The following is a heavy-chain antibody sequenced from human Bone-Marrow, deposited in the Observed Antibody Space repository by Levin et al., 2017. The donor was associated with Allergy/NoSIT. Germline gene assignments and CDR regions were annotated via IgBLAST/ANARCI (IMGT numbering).Heavy chain of an antibody. Sequence: KTSETLSLTCTVSGDSIDSATYYWGWIRQPPGKGLEWIGTIYYTGSTTYNPSLKSRVTISVDTSKTQFSLNLNSVTAAATAVYYCVASGQQRAYYYYSGMDVWGQGTTVTVSS. CDR3: VASGQQRAYYYYSGMDV. D-gene: IGHD6-13*01. V-gene: IGHV4-39*01. CDR2: IYYTGST. J-gene: IGHJ6*02. CDR1: GDSIDSATYY.